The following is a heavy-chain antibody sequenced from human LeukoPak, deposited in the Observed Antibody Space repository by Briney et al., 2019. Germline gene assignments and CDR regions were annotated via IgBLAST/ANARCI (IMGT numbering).Heavy chain of an antibody. CDR2: INPSGGST. CDR3: ARDPSLATLDY. CDR1: GYTFTSYY. Sequence: ALVKVSCKASGYTFTSYYMHWVRQAPGQGLEWMGIINPSGGSTSYAQKFQGRVTMTRDMSTSTVYMELSSLRSEDTAGYYCARDPSLATLDYWGQGTLVTVSS. J-gene: IGHJ4*02. V-gene: IGHV1-46*01.